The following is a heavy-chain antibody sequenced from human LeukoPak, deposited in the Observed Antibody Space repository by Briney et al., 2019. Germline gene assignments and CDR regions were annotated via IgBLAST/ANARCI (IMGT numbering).Heavy chain of an antibody. CDR1: GFTFSSYE. D-gene: IGHD1-1*01. CDR2: ISDSGSTI. CDR3: ARSWIGTTHWYFDY. V-gene: IGHV3-48*03. Sequence: PGGSLRLSCAASGFTFSSYEMNWVRQAPGKGLEWVSYISDSGSTIYYADSLKGRFTISRDNAKKSLYLQMNSLRAGDTAVYYCARSWIGTTHWYFDYWGQGTLVTVSS. J-gene: IGHJ4*02.